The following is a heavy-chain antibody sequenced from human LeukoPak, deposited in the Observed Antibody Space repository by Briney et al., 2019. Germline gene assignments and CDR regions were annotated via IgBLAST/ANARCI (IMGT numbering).Heavy chain of an antibody. CDR1: GYTFTSCD. CDR3: ARDHGVAEAGTHYYGMDV. CDR2: MNPNSGNT. J-gene: IGHJ6*02. D-gene: IGHD6-19*01. V-gene: IGHV1-8*01. Sequence: ASVKVSCKASGYTFTSCDINWVRQATGQGLEWMGWMNPNSGNTGYAQKFQGRVTMTRNTSISTAYMELSSLRSEDTAVYYCARDHGVAEAGTHYYGMDVWGQGTTATVSS.